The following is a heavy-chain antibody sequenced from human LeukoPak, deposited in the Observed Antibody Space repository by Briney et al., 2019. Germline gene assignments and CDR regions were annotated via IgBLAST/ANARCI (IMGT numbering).Heavy chain of an antibody. V-gene: IGHV4-59*11. CDR2: IYYSGST. Sequence: SETLSLTCTVSGVSISSHDWSWIRQPPGKGLEWIGYIYYSGSTNYNPSLKSRVTLSVDKSKNQFSLKLSSVTAADTAVYYCSRLLDDRSGFPHRNFDCWGQGTLVTVSS. CDR1: GVSISSHD. J-gene: IGHJ4*02. CDR3: SRLLDDRSGFPHRNFDC. D-gene: IGHD3-22*01.